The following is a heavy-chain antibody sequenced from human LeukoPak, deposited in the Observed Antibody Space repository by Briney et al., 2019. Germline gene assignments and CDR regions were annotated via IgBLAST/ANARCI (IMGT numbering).Heavy chain of an antibody. V-gene: IGHV4-59*01. Sequence: SETLSLTCTVSGGSISSYFWSWFRQPPGKGLEWIGYIFYSGNTNYNPSLQSRVTILVDTSKNQFSLNLSSVTAADTAVYYCSRSGMYYDTLTGSSPFDSWGQGTLITVSS. J-gene: IGHJ4*02. D-gene: IGHD3-9*01. CDR1: GGSISSYF. CDR3: SRSGMYYDTLTGSSPFDS. CDR2: IFYSGNT.